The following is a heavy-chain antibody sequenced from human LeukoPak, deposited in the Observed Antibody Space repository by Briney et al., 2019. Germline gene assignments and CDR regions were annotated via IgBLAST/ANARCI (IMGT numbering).Heavy chain of an antibody. CDR1: GGSFSGYY. V-gene: IGHV4-34*01. J-gene: IGHJ6*03. CDR2: INHSGST. CDR3: ARGQFRRGESYGALINYYYYYMDV. Sequence: PSETLSLTCAVYGGSFSGYYWSWIRQPPGKGPEWIGEINHSGSTNYNPSLKSRVTISVDTSKNQFSLKLSSVTAADTAVYYCARGQFRRGESYGALINYYYYYMDVWGKGTTVTVSS. D-gene: IGHD1-26*01.